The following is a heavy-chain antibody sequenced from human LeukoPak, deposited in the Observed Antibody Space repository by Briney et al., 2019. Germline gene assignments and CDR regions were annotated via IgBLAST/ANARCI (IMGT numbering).Heavy chain of an antibody. CDR1: GYTFTSYA. CDR2: INTANDDT. D-gene: IGHD3-22*01. V-gene: IGHV1-3*03. Sequence: AASVKISCKASGYTFTSYAIHWVRQAPGQRLEWMGSINTANDDTKFSQELEGRVSISRDTSANTAYMGLSSLTSDDMGVYYCSREAGSGYYPYYDFWGQGTLVTVSS. J-gene: IGHJ4*02. CDR3: SREAGSGYYPYYDF.